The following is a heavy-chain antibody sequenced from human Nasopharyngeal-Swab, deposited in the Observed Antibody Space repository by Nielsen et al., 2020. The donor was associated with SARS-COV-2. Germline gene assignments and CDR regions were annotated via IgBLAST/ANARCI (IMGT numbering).Heavy chain of an antibody. D-gene: IGHD6-19*01. CDR1: GFTFSSYS. CDR3: ARDDGQWLNPVYYFDY. J-gene: IGHJ4*02. Sequence: GESLKISCAASGFTFSSYSMNWVRQAPGKGLEWVSSISSSSSYIYYSYSVKGRFTISRDNAKNSLYLQMNSLRAEDTAVYYCARDDGQWLNPVYYFDYLGQGTLVTVSS. V-gene: IGHV3-21*01. CDR2: ISSSSSYI.